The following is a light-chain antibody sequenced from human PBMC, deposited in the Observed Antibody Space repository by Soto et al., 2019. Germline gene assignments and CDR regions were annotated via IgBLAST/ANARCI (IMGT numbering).Light chain of an antibody. Sequence: DIQMTQSPSTLSAPVGGRVTITCRASQTVLGWLAGYQQKSGKAPKLLIYDAPNLQSGASSRFSGSGSGTEFTLTISSLRPDDVATYYCQQYNSDSWTFGQGTKVEV. CDR1: QTVLGW. V-gene: IGKV1-5*01. J-gene: IGKJ1*01. CDR2: DAP. CDR3: QQYNSDSWT.